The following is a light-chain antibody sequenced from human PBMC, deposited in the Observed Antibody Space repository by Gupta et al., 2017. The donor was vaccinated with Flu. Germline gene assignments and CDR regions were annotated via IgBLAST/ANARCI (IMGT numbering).Light chain of an antibody. CDR3: ATWDDSLYTVV. CDR1: SSNIGKNY. V-gene: IGLV1-51*02. Sequence: TVTISCSGGSSNIGKNYVSWYQQLPGTAPKLFIYENDKRPSGIPDRFSGSKSGTSATLGITGLQTGDEADYYCATWDDSLYTVVFGGGTKLTVL. J-gene: IGLJ3*02. CDR2: END.